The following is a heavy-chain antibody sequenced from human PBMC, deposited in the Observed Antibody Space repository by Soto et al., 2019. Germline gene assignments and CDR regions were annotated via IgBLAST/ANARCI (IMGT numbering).Heavy chain of an antibody. CDR2: ISSSGNTI. V-gene: IGHV3-11*01. Sequence: QVQLVESGGGLVQTSGSLRLACVASGFTFSDYYMSWVRQAPGKGLEWVSYISSSGNTIYYADSVKGRFTISRDNAKXXXXXXXXXXXXEXTALYFCAKMSSENYYDPVFSWGQGTLVTVSS. D-gene: IGHD3-22*01. J-gene: IGHJ4*02. CDR1: GFTFSDYY. CDR3: AKMSSENYYDPVFS.